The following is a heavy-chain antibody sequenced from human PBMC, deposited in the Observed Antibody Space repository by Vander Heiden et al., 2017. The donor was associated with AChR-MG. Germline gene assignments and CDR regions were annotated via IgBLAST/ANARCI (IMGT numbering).Heavy chain of an antibody. D-gene: IGHD3-22*01. CDR3: ARDRHDDSSGEFDY. CDR1: GGTFSSYA. CDR2: IIPIFGTA. J-gene: IGHJ4*02. Sequence: QVQLVQSGAEVKKPGSSVKVSCKASGGTFSSYAISWVRQAPGQGLEWMGGIIPIFGTANYAQKVQGRVTITADKSTSTAYMELSSMRSEDTAVYYCARDRHDDSSGEFDYWGQGTLVTDSS. V-gene: IGHV1-69*06.